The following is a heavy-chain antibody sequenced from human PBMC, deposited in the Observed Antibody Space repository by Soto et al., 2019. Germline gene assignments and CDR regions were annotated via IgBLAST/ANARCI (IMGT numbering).Heavy chain of an antibody. J-gene: IGHJ4*02. Sequence: QVQLVESGGGVVQTGRSLRLSCAVSGFTFTNYDMHWVRQAPGKGLEWVALRSFDGSHKYYADSVKGRFTISTDNSRNTLFLQMTSLSAEDTAVYYCAKVLRKHSSSPDVDSWGQGTLVTVSS. D-gene: IGHD6-13*01. CDR2: RSFDGSHK. V-gene: IGHV3-30*18. CDR3: AKVLRKHSSSPDVDS. CDR1: GFTFTNYD.